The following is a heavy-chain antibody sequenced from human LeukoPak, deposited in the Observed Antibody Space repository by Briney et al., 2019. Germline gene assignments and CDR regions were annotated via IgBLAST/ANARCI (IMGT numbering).Heavy chain of an antibody. CDR3: AKGFVVVVPAAIDGWCYFDY. Sequence: GGSLRLSCAASGFTFSSYGMSWVRQAPGKGLEWVSAISGSGGSTYYADSVKGRFTISRDNSKNTLYLQMNSLRAEDTAVYYCAKGFVVVVPAAIDGWCYFDYWGQGTLVTVSS. CDR2: ISGSGGST. D-gene: IGHD2-2*01. V-gene: IGHV3-23*01. CDR1: GFTFSSYG. J-gene: IGHJ4*02.